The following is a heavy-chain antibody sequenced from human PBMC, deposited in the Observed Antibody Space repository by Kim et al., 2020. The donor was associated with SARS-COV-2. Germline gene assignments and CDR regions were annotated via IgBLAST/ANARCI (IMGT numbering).Heavy chain of an antibody. V-gene: IGHV4-34*01. Sequence: SETLSLTCAVYGGSFSGYYWSWIRQPPGKGLEWIGEINHSGSTNYNPSLKSRVTISVDTSKNQFSLKLSSVTAADTAVYYCARFRIGRVTTSKGRYYYGMDVWGQGTTVTVSS. CDR1: GGSFSGYY. CDR2: INHSGST. J-gene: IGHJ6*02. D-gene: IGHD4-17*01. CDR3: ARFRIGRVTTSKGRYYYGMDV.